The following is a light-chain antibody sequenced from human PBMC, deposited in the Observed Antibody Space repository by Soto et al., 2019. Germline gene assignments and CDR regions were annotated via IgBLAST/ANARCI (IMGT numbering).Light chain of an antibody. V-gene: IGKV2-28*01. J-gene: IGKJ5*01. CDR1: QSLLHSNGYNY. CDR3: MQALQKIT. CDR2: LGS. Sequence: DIVMTQSPLSLPVTPGEPASISCRSSQSLLHSNGYNYLDWYLQKPRQSPQLLIYLGSNRASGVPDRFSGSGSGTDFTLKISRVEAEDVGVYYCMQALQKITFGQGTRLEIK.